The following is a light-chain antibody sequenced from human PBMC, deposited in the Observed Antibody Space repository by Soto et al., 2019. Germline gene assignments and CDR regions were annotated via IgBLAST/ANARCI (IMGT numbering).Light chain of an antibody. Sequence: ALTQPASVSGSPGQSITISCTGTSXDVGGYNYVSWYQQHPGKAPKLMIYEVSNRPSGVSNRFSGSKSGNTASLTISGLQAEDEADYYCSSYTSSSTYVFGTGTKVTVL. J-gene: IGLJ1*01. CDR3: SSYTSSSTYV. V-gene: IGLV2-14*01. CDR2: EVS. CDR1: SXDVGGYNY.